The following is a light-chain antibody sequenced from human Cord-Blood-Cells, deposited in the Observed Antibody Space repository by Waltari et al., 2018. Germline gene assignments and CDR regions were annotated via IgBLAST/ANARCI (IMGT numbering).Light chain of an antibody. CDR2: AAF. CDR3: QQSYSTTYT. CDR1: QSICRS. Sequence: DIPMTQSLSSLSASVGDRVTITCRATQSICRSFNWYQQKPGKATKLMIYAAFSLQSGVPSRFSSSGSETDFTLTISSLQTEDFATYYCQQSYSTTYTFGQGTKLEIK. J-gene: IGKJ2*01. V-gene: IGKV1-39*01.